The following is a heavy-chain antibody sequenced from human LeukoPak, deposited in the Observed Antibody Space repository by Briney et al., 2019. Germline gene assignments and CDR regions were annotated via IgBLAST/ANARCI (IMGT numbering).Heavy chain of an antibody. CDR1: GYTFTSYG. J-gene: IGHJ3*02. Sequence: ASVKVSCKASGYTFTSYGISWVRQAPGQGLEWMGWISAYNGNTNYAQKLQGRVTMTTDTSTSTAYMELSRLRSDDTAVYYCAREGGGSSLTGAFDIWGQGTMVTVSS. CDR2: ISAYNGNT. D-gene: IGHD1-26*01. CDR3: AREGGGSSLTGAFDI. V-gene: IGHV1-18*01.